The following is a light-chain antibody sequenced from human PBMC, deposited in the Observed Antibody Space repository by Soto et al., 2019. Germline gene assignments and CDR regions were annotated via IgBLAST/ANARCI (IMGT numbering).Light chain of an antibody. Sequence: DIVMTQSPDSLVMSLGERATINCKSSQNILYKSKNKNYLAWYQQKPGQPPKLLIYWASTRESGVPDRFSGSGSGTDFTLTINGLQAEDVAVYFCQQYRTTPFTFGPGTKVDIK. CDR3: QQYRTTPFT. J-gene: IGKJ3*01. CDR2: WAS. V-gene: IGKV4-1*01. CDR1: QNILYKSKNKNY.